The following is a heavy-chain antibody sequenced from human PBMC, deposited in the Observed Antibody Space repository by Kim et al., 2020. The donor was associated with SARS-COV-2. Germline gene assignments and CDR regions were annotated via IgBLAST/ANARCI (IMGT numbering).Heavy chain of an antibody. CDR2: IAFDGSET. CDR3: ARGRAQQLGLGGFYA. D-gene: IGHD3-16*01. J-gene: IGHJ5*01. CDR1: GFTFSSFY. V-gene: IGHV3-33*01. Sequence: GGSLRLSCATSGFTFSSFYMHWVRQAPGKGLEWVAVIAFDGSETYYADSVKGRFTISRDNSKDTLYLQMDSLRAEDTAVYYCARGRAQQLGLGGFYAWG.